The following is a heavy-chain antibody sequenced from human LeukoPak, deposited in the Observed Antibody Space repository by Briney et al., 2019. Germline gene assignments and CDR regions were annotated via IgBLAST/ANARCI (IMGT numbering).Heavy chain of an antibody. CDR1: GFTVSSNY. CDR3: ARDGGDGYNLVPYFDY. Sequence: PGGSLRLSCAASGFTVSSNYMSWVRQAPGKGLEWVSVIYSGGSTYYADSVKGRFTISRDNSKNTLYLQMNSLRAEDTAVYYCARDGGDGYNLVPYFDYWGQGTLVTVSS. J-gene: IGHJ4*02. V-gene: IGHV3-66*01. CDR2: IYSGGST. D-gene: IGHD5-24*01.